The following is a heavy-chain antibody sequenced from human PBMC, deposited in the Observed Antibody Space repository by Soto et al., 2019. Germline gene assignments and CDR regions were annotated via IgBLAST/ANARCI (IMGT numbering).Heavy chain of an antibody. D-gene: IGHD1-26*01. J-gene: IGHJ4*02. V-gene: IGHV3-23*01. CDR1: GFSITSFA. CDR2: ISASGGST. Sequence: PGGSLRLACVASGFSITSFAMSWVRQAPGKGLEWASAISASGGSTYADSVKGRFTISRDNSKHTLYLQMNSLRVEDTAVYYCAKVLSSGSYSGALEYWGQGALVTVSS. CDR3: AKVLSSGSYSGALEY.